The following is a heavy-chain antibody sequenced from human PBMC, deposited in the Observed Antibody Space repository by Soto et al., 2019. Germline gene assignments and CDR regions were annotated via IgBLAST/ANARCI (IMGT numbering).Heavy chain of an antibody. Sequence: QVQLEQSGAEVKKPGASVKVSCKASGYTFTSHDISWVRQAAGQGLEWMGWGSPNSGNTGSAQKFQGRVTMTRDTSISTAYMELTSLRSDDTAVYYCARGREILVGGAGPTYVYYCYVDVGGKWTTVTVSS. V-gene: IGHV1-8*01. CDR3: ARGREILVGGAGPTYVYYCYVDV. J-gene: IGHJ6*03. D-gene: IGHD3-10*01. CDR2: GSPNSGNT. CDR1: GYTFTSHD.